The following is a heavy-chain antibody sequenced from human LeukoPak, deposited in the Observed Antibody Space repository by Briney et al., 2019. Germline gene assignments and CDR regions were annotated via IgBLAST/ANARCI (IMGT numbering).Heavy chain of an antibody. D-gene: IGHD3-10*01. Sequence: SQTLSLTCAISGDSVSSNSAAWNWIRQSPSRGLEWLGRTYYRSKWYNDYAVSVKSRITINPDTSKNQFSLQLNSVTPGDTAVYYCAREHGLLWFGELLHTIDYWGQGTLVTVSS. CDR3: AREHGLLWFGELLHTIDY. CDR2: TYYRSKWYN. J-gene: IGHJ4*02. CDR1: GDSVSSNSAA. V-gene: IGHV6-1*01.